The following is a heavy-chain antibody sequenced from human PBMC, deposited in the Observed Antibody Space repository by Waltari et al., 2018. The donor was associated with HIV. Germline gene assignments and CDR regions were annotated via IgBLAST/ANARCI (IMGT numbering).Heavy chain of an antibody. CDR1: GYTFTSNS. Sequence: SVKASCKASGYTFTSNSINWVRQAPGQGLEWMGWINTNTGSPMYAQGFTGRFVFSLDTSVSTAFLQISALKADDTAVYFCARDGGRSRAFDSWGQGTLVTVSS. D-gene: IGHD3-16*01. V-gene: IGHV7-4-1*02. CDR2: INTNTGSP. CDR3: ARDGGRSRAFDS. J-gene: IGHJ4*02.